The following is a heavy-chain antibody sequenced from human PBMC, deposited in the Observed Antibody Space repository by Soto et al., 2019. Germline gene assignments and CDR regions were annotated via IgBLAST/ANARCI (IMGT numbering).Heavy chain of an antibody. V-gene: IGHV1-69*01. Sequence: QVQLVQSGAEVKKPGSSVKVSCKASGGTFSSYAISWVRQSPGQGLEWMGGIIPIFGTANYAQKFQGRVTVNAEESTGTAYMELSSLRSEDTAVYYCARDIVVVPAADSMGYGMDVLGQGTTVTVPS. CDR3: ARDIVVVPAADSMGYGMDV. J-gene: IGHJ6*02. CDR1: GGTFSSYA. CDR2: IIPIFGTA. D-gene: IGHD2-2*01.